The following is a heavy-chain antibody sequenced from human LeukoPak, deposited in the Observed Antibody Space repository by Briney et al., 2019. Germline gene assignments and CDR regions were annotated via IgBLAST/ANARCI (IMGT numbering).Heavy chain of an antibody. V-gene: IGHV5-51*01. Sequence: SLKISSNASGYSFISYWNCWVRHMPPKGLEWMGIIYPDDSDTRYSPSFQSHVTISADKSINTAYLQWSSLKASDTAMYYCARGPGGYWSGGSCLNHFDYWGQGTLVTVSS. CDR3: ARGPGGYWSGGSCLNHFDY. CDR2: IYPDDSDT. CDR1: GYSFISYW. J-gene: IGHJ4*02. D-gene: IGHD2-15*01.